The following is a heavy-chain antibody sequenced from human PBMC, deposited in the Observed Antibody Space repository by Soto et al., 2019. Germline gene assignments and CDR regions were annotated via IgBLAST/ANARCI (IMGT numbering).Heavy chain of an antibody. Sequence: SQTLSLTGTVSGGSVGSGSYYWSWIRQPPGKGLEWIGYIYYSGSTNYNPSLKSRVTISVDTSKNQFSLKLSSVTAADTAVYYCAREGLLWFGELSYPHYYYYGMDVWGQGTTVTVSS. V-gene: IGHV4-61*01. CDR2: IYYSGST. J-gene: IGHJ6*02. CDR3: AREGLLWFGELSYPHYYYYGMDV. CDR1: GGSVGSGSYY. D-gene: IGHD3-10*01.